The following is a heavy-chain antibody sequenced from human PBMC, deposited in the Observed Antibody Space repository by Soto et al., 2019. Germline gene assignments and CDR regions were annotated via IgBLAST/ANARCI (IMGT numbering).Heavy chain of an antibody. J-gene: IGHJ4*01. Sequence: QVQLVQSGAEVKPGASVKVSCKASGYTFTTYGITWVRQAPGQGLEWMGWISAYSGNTNYAQKLQGRLTVTTDTSTNTAYMDLRSLRSDDTAVYYCARVVKAGDYGDYGRYYFDYWGHGTLVTVSS. CDR2: ISAYSGNT. CDR1: GYTFTTYG. CDR3: ARVVKAGDYGDYGRYYFDY. V-gene: IGHV1-18*04. D-gene: IGHD4-17*01.